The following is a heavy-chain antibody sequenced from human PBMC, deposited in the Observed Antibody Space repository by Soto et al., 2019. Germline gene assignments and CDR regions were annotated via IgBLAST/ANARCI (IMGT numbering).Heavy chain of an antibody. V-gene: IGHV3-72*01. CDR2: TRNKANSYTT. Sequence: GGSLRLSCAASGFTFSDHYMDWVRQAPGKGLEWVGRTRNKANSYTTEYAASVKGRFTISRDDSKNSLYLQMNSLKTEDTAVYYCARESVDIVLMVYAPLDRYYYYMDVWGKGTTVTVSS. J-gene: IGHJ6*03. D-gene: IGHD2-8*01. CDR1: GFTFSDHY. CDR3: ARESVDIVLMVYAPLDRYYYYMDV.